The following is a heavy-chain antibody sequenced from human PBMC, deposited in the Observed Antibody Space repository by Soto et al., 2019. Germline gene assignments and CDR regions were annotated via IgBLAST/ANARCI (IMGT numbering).Heavy chain of an antibody. J-gene: IGHJ4*02. Sequence: EVQLLESGGGFVQPGGSLRLSCAASAFTFSSYAMTWVRQAPGKGLEWVASISGDGYKIYYPDSVRGRFTISRDNSNNTLYLEMNSLRAEDTAVYYCAKDGTYSSSWPYYFDYWGQGALVTVSS. V-gene: IGHV3-23*01. CDR1: AFTFSSYA. CDR3: AKDGTYSSSWPYYFDY. D-gene: IGHD6-13*01. CDR2: ISGDGYKI.